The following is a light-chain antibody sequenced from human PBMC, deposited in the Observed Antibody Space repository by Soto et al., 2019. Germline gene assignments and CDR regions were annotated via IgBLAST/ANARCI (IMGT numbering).Light chain of an antibody. Sequence: QSVLTQPPSVSGSPGQSVAVSCTGTSSDVGSYNRVSWYQQPPGTAPKLIIYEVSNRPSGVPDRFSGSKSGNTASLTISGLQAEDEADYYCSYFTSSTNYVFGTGSKVPS. V-gene: IGLV2-18*01. CDR1: SSDVGSYNR. CDR2: EVS. J-gene: IGLJ1*01. CDR3: SYFTSSTNYV.